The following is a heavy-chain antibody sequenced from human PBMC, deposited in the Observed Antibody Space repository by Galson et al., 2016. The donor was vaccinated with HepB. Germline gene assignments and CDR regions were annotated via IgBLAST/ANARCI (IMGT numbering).Heavy chain of an antibody. CDR1: GDSVSSDSAT. CDR2: TYYRSKWHN. D-gene: IGHD3-22*01. CDR3: ARVPLLFVDAVGYDAFDI. V-gene: IGHV6-1*01. J-gene: IGHJ3*02. Sequence: AISGDSVSSDSATWNWIRQSPSRGLEWLGGTYYRSKWHNDYALSVKSRISINADTSKNQISLQLNSVSPEDTAVYYCARVPLLFVDAVGYDAFDIWGQGTLVTVSS.